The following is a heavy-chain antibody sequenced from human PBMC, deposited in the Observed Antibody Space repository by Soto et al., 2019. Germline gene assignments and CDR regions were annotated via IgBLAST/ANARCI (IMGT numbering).Heavy chain of an antibody. D-gene: IGHD6-13*01. CDR3: AKQAPYSNSWCEIDH. CDR1: GFTFSSYG. Sequence: EVQLLESGGGLVQPGGSLRLSCAASGFTFSSYGINWVRQAPGKGLEWVSGISGSGDSTHYADSVKGRFTISRDNSKNTLYLQMNSLRAEDTAVYYCAKQAPYSNSWCEIDHWGQGTLVTVSS. J-gene: IGHJ4*02. V-gene: IGHV3-23*01. CDR2: ISGSGDST.